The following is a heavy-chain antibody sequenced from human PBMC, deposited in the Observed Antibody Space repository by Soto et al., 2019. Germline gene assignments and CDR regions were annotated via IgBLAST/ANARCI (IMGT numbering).Heavy chain of an antibody. CDR3: ARHTITGTTIFSYSYYMDV. V-gene: IGHV4-39*01. D-gene: IGHD1-7*01. CDR1: GDSISSSGYY. J-gene: IGHJ6*03. CDR2: IYYSGNT. Sequence: SETLSLTCTVSGDSISSSGYYWGWIRQPPGKGLEWIGGIYYSGNTYYNPSLKSRLTISVDTSKRQFSLNLSSVTAADTAVYYCARHTITGTTIFSYSYYMDVWGNGTTVTVSS.